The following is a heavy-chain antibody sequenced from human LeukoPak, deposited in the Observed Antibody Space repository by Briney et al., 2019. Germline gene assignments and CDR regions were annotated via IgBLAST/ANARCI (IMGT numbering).Heavy chain of an antibody. CDR1: GFTFDDYA. V-gene: IGHV3-9*01. J-gene: IGHJ6*02. Sequence: SGRSLRLSCAASGFTFDDYAMHWVRQAPGKGLEWVSGISWNSGSIGYADSVKSRFTISRDNAKNSLYLQMNSLRAEDTALYYCAKDVDGMDVWGQGTTVTVSS. CDR3: AKDVDGMDV. CDR2: ISWNSGSI.